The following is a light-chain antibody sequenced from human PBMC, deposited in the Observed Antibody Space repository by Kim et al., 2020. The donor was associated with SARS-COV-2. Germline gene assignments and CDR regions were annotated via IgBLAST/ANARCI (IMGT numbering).Light chain of an antibody. CDR1: QDIRND. CDR3: LQHNTYPIT. CDR2: GAS. Sequence: ALVGDRVTITCRASQDIRNDLGWYQQNPGRAPKRLIYGASRLQSGVPSRFSGSGSGTEFTLTISSLQPEDFATYFCLQHNTYPITFGQGTRLEIK. J-gene: IGKJ5*01. V-gene: IGKV1-17*01.